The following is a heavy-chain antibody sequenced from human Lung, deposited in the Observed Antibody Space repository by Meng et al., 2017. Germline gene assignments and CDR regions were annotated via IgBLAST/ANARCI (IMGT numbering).Heavy chain of an antibody. CDR1: GYTIIDAY. CDR3: ARDGGNYDFDY. J-gene: IGHJ4*02. V-gene: IGHV1-2*06. Sequence: QVQLVQFGAEVKKPGASVKLSCRASGYTIIDAYVHWVRQAPGQGLEWMGRIIPSSGDANSAQKFLGRVTLTWDTSISTAYMELSSLRSDDTAIYYCARDGGNYDFDYWGQGTLVTVSS. CDR2: IIPSSGDA. D-gene: IGHD1-7*01.